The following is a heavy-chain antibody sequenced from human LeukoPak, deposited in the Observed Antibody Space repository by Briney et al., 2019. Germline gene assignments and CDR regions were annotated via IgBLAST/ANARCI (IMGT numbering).Heavy chain of an antibody. Sequence: GGSLRLSCAASGFTFSNAWMSWVRQAPGKGLEWVGRIKSKTDGGTTDYAAPVKGRFTISRDDSKNTLYPQMNSLKTEDTAVYYCTTDVHWTGTTLRRFDYWGQGTLVTVSS. J-gene: IGHJ4*02. V-gene: IGHV3-15*01. CDR3: TTDVHWTGTTLRRFDY. CDR1: GFTFSNAW. CDR2: IKSKTDGGTT. D-gene: IGHD1-1*01.